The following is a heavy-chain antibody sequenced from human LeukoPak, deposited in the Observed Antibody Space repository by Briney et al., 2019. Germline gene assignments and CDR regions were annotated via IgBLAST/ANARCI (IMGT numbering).Heavy chain of an antibody. CDR3: ARKDYDFWSGYYTY. CDR1: GFTFSSYS. D-gene: IGHD3-3*01. CDR2: ISSSSSYI. J-gene: IGHJ4*02. Sequence: PGGSLRLSCAASGFTFSSYSMNWVRQAPGKGLEWVSSISSSSSYIYYADSVKGRFTISRDNAKNLLYLQMNSLRAEDTAVYYCARKDYDFWSGYYTYWGQGTLVTVSS. V-gene: IGHV3-21*04.